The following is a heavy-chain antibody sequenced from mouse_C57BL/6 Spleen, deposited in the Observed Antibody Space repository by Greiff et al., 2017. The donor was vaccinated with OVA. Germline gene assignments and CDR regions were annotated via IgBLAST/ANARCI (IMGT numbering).Heavy chain of an antibody. CDR2: IWSGGST. D-gene: IGHD2-4*01. CDR1: GFSLTSYG. Sequence: QVQLKESGPGLVQPSQSLSITCTVSGFSLTSYGVHWVRQSPGKGLEWLGVIWSGGSTDYNAAFISRLSISKDNSKSQVFFKMNSLQADDTAIYYCARNDDSYWYFDVWGTGTTVTVSS. CDR3: ARNDDSYWYFDV. J-gene: IGHJ1*03. V-gene: IGHV2-2*01.